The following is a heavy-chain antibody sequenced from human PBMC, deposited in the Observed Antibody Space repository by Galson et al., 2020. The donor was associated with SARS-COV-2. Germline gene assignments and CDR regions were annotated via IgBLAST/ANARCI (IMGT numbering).Heavy chain of an antibody. CDR3: ARSVNWYCGL. V-gene: IGHV4-39*01. CDR2: SYYSGNT. Sequence: SETLSLTCTVSGGSISSSSHYWGWIRQPPGKGLEWIGTSYYSGNTYYNPFLRSRVSISVDPSKNQVSRKRSSVTAGDTAVYYCARSVNWYCGLWGRGTLVTV. J-gene: IGHJ2*01. CDR1: GGSISSSSHY.